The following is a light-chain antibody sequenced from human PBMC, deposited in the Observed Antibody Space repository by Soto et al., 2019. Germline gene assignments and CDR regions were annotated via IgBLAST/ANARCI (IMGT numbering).Light chain of an antibody. J-gene: IGLJ2*01. V-gene: IGLV2-11*01. Sequence: QSALTQPRSVSGSPGQSVTIPCTGTSSDVGTYNSVSWYQQHPGKAPKLMIYDVNKRPSGVPDRFSGSMSGNTASLTISGLQADYEADYHCSSYAGNYTLYFGGGTKLTVL. CDR1: SSDVGTYNS. CDR3: SSYAGNYTLY. CDR2: DVN.